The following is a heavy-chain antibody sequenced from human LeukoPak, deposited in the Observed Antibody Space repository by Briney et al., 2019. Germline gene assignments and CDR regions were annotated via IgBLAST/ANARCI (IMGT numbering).Heavy chain of an antibody. CDR3: ARGKRYGSGSYYADY. CDR1: GYTFTGYY. V-gene: IGHV1-2*02. D-gene: IGHD3-10*01. Sequence: VKVSCKASGYTFTGYYMHWVRQAPGQGLEWMGWINPNSGGTNYAQKFQGRVTMTRDTSISTAYMELSRLRSDDTAVYYCARGKRYGSGSYYADYWGQGTLVTVSS. J-gene: IGHJ4*02. CDR2: INPNSGGT.